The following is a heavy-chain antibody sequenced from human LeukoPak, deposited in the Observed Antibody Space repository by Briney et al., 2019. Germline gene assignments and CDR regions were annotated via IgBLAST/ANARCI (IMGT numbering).Heavy chain of an antibody. V-gene: IGHV3-74*01. CDR2: INSDGSST. CDR1: GSTFSSYW. CDR3: AREILAPGKTHDY. J-gene: IGHJ4*02. Sequence: PGGSLRLSCAASGSTFSSYWMHWVRQAPGKGLVWVSHINSDGSSTTYADSVKGRFTISRDNAKNTLFLQMSSLRAEDTAVYFCAREILAPGKTHDYWGQGTLVTVSS.